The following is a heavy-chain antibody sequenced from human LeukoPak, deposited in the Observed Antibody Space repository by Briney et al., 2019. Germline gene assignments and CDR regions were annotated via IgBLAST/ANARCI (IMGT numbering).Heavy chain of an antibody. CDR2: ISSSSSTI. J-gene: IGHJ4*02. CDR3: AKHWHRDY. D-gene: IGHD1-1*01. CDR1: GFTFSSYS. V-gene: IGHV3-48*01. Sequence: HPGGSLRLSCAASGFTFSSYSMNWVRQAPGKGLEWVSYISSSSSTIYYADSVKGRFTISRDNAKNSLYLQMNSLRAEDTAVYYCAKHWHRDYWGQGTLVTVSS.